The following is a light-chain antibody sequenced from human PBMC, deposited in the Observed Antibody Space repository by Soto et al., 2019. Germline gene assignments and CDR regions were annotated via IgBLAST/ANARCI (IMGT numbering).Light chain of an antibody. V-gene: IGKV3-20*01. J-gene: IGKJ1*01. Sequence: EIVLTQSPGTLSLSPGDRATLSCRASESIAGTYLAWYQQKPGQAPRLLIYAASSRATGIPDKFSASGSGTDFTLTIYRLGPEDFAMYYCQQYGGSPRTFGQGTQVDIK. CDR2: AAS. CDR1: ESIAGTY. CDR3: QQYGGSPRT.